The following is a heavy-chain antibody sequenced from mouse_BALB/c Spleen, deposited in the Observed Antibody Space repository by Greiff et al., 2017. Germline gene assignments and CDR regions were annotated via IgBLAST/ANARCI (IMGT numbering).Heavy chain of an antibody. CDR3: ARDYYGSSPYYFDY. CDR2: INPYNGDT. V-gene: IGHV1-20*02. CDR1: GYSFTGYF. J-gene: IGHJ2*01. D-gene: IGHD1-1*01. Sequence: EVKLEESGPELVKPGASVKISCKASGYSFTGYFMNWVMQSHGKSLEWIGRINPYNGDTFYNQKFKGKATLTVDKSSSTAHMELRSLASEDSAVYYCARDYYGSSPYYFDYWGQGTTLTVSS.